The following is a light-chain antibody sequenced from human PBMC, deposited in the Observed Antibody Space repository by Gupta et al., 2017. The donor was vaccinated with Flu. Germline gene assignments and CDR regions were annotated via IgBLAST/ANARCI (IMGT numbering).Light chain of an antibody. CDR1: SLRNSY. CDR2: VYN. Sequence: SSELTQDPAVSVALGQTVMITCQGDSLRNSYASWYQQQPGPDHALGIVVYNIRTSGIPDRFSFSSSGNNDSSTLTGAQAEDEADDDYNSRANTDNQQGVFGGGTKLTVL. CDR3: NSRANTDNQQGV. V-gene: IGLV3-19*01. J-gene: IGLJ3*02.